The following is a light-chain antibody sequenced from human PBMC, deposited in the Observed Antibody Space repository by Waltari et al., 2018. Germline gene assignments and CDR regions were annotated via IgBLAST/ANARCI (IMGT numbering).Light chain of an antibody. CDR1: QSVDND. CDR3: QQYNTWPLS. J-gene: IGKJ3*01. CDR2: GAP. Sequence: EIVMTQSPVTLSVSPGEGATLSCRASQSVDNDLAWYQQKPGQAPSLVIYGAPTRATGVAGRFSGGGSGTEFTLTISSLQSEDFAVYYCQQYNTWPLSVGPGTTVDIK. V-gene: IGKV3-15*01.